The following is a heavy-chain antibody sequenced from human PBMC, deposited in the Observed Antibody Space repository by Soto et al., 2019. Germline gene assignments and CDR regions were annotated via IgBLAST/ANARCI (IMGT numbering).Heavy chain of an antibody. CDR2: IYYSGST. D-gene: IGHD1-26*01. V-gene: IGHV4-59*01. J-gene: IGHJ6*02. Sequence: SDTLSITCTFSGFSISSYYLSWIRQPPGKGLEWIGYIYYSGSTNYNPSLKSRVTISVDTFKNQFSLKLSSVTAADTAVYYCARVSVGATDYYYGMDVWGQGTKVTVSS. CDR1: GFSISSYY. CDR3: ARVSVGATDYYYGMDV.